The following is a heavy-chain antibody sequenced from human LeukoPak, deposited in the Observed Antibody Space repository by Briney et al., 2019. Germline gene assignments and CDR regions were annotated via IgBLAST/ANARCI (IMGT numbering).Heavy chain of an antibody. V-gene: IGHV4-34*01. CDR2: INHSGST. Sequence: SETLSLTCAVYGGSFSGYYWSWIRQPPGKGLEWIGEINHSGSTNYNPSLKSRVTISVDTSKNQFSLKLSSVTAADTAVYYCARTEYSSGWYVGGHFDYWGQGTLVTVSS. CDR3: ARTEYSSGWYVGGHFDY. J-gene: IGHJ4*02. D-gene: IGHD6-19*01. CDR1: GGSFSGYY.